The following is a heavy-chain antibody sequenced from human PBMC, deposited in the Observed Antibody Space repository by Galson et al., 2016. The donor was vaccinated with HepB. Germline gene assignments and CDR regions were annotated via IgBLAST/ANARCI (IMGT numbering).Heavy chain of an antibody. V-gene: IGHV5-51*01. CDR1: GYSFTSYW. Sequence: QSGAEVKKPGESLKISCEGSGYSFTSYWSGWVRQMPGKGLEWMGTIYPGDSDTRYSPSSQGQVTISADKSISAAYLQWNSLKASDTAIYYCARRSSDAFDIWGQGTMVTVSS. J-gene: IGHJ3*02. CDR3: ARRSSDAFDI. CDR2: IYPGDSDT. D-gene: IGHD3-10*01.